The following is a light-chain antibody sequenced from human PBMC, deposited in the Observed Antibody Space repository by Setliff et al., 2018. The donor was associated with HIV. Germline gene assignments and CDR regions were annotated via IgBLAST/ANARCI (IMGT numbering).Light chain of an antibody. CDR3: QSYDSSLSGFG. V-gene: IGLV1-40*01. Sequence: QSALTQPPSVSGAPGQRVTISCTGSSSNIGAGFDVHWYQQFPGTAPKLLIHDNNNRPSGVPDRFSGSKSGTSASLAITGLQAEDEADYYCQSYDSSLSGFGFGSGTKV. CDR1: SSNIGAGFD. J-gene: IGLJ1*01. CDR2: DNN.